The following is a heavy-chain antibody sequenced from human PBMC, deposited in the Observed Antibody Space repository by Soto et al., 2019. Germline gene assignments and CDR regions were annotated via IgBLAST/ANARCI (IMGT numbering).Heavy chain of an antibody. V-gene: IGHV4-30-4*02. Sequence: SETLCLTCTVSGGSIISCDYYWSWIRQPPGKGLEWIGYIYYSGSTYYNPSLKSRVTISVDSSKSQFSLNLSSVTAADTAVYYCGRLEGLATISYYFDYWGQGALVT. J-gene: IGHJ4*02. D-gene: IGHD3-9*01. CDR1: GGSIISCDYY. CDR2: IYYSGST. CDR3: GRLEGLATISYYFDY.